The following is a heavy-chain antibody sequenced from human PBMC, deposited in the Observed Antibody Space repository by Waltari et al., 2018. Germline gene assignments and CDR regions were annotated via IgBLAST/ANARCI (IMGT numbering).Heavy chain of an antibody. CDR3: GRPVISMVRGVILNWYFDL. V-gene: IGHV4-39*01. Sequence: QLQLQEAGPGLVKPSETLSLTCTVSGDSLRSTIYYWGWFRQPPGKGLEWISNLYYSGTAYYNPSLKSRVTISVDTSKNQFSLKLNSVTAADTAVYYCGRPVISMVRGVILNWYFDLWGRGTLVTVSS. J-gene: IGHJ2*01. CDR2: LYYSGTA. CDR1: GDSLRSTIYY. D-gene: IGHD3-10*01.